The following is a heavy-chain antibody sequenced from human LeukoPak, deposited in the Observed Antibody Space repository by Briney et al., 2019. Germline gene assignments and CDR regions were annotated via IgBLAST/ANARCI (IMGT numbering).Heavy chain of an antibody. D-gene: IGHD3-16*01. Sequence: GGSLRLSCAASGFTFSLYSMNWVRQAPGKGLEWVSYITSGSSTTYYADSVRGRFTISRDNARNSLFLQMNSLRAEDTAVYYCARDGGGDYWGQGTLVTVSS. CDR2: ITSGSSTT. J-gene: IGHJ4*02. CDR3: ARDGGGDY. V-gene: IGHV3-48*01. CDR1: GFTFSLYS.